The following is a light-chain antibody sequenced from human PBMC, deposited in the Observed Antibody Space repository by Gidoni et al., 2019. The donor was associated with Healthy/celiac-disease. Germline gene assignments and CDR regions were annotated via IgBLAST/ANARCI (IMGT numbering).Light chain of an antibody. CDR2: GNS. CDR1: SSNIGAGYD. J-gene: IGLJ3*02. CDR3: QSYDSSPFWV. V-gene: IGLV1-40*01. Sequence: QSVLPQPPSVSGAPGPRVTISCTGSSSNIGAGYDVHWYQQLPGTAPKLLIYGNSNRPSGVPDRFSGSKSGTSASLAITGLQAEDEADYYCQSYDSSPFWVFGGGTKLTVL.